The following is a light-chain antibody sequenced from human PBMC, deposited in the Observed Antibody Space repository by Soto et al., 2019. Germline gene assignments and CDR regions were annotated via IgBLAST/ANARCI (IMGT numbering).Light chain of an antibody. J-gene: IGKJ1*01. CDR3: QQYGSSPLT. CDR1: QSVSSSY. Sequence: EMVLPQSPGTLSLSPGERATLSCRASQSVSSSYLAWYQQKPGQAPRLLIYGASSRATGIPDRFIGSGSGTAFTLTISRLEPEDCAVDYCQQYGSSPLTFGQGTKVEIK. CDR2: GAS. V-gene: IGKV3-20*01.